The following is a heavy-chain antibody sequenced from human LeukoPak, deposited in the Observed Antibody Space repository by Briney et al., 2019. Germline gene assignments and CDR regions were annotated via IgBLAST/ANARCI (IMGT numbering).Heavy chain of an antibody. CDR3: VRHDVVSRAFDI. CDR2: IYTSGST. CDR1: GGSISSYY. Sequence: SETLSLTCTVSGGSISSYYWSWIRQPAGKGLEWIGRIYTSGSTNYNPSLESRVTMSVDTSKNQFSLKLSSVTAADTAVYYCVRHDVVSRAFDIWGPGTMVTVSS. D-gene: IGHD2-15*01. J-gene: IGHJ3*02. V-gene: IGHV4-4*07.